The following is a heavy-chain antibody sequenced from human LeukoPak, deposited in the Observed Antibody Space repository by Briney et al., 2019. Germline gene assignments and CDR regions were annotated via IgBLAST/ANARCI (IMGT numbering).Heavy chain of an antibody. J-gene: IGHJ4*02. CDR3: TTETYQFSSGWSFDY. V-gene: IGHV3-7*03. D-gene: IGHD6-19*01. CDR2: IKQDGSEK. CDR1: GFTFSSYW. Sequence: PGGSLRLSCAASGFTFSSYWMSWVRQAPGKGLEWVANIKQDGSEKYYVDSVKGRFTISRDNAKNSLYLQMNSLKTEDTAVYYCTTETYQFSSGWSFDYWGQGTLVTVSS.